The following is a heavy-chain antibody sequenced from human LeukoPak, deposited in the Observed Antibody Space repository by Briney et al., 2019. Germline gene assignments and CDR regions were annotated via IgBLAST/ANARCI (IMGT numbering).Heavy chain of an antibody. CDR3: AHRRDSSGYQYRYWFAP. CDR2: INWDDQK. D-gene: IGHD3-22*01. Sequence: SGPTLVKPTQTLTLTCTFSGFSLTTSGVGVGWIRQPPGKALEWLALINWDDQKVYSPSLQSRLSITKDTPKNQVVLTMTNVDPVDTATYYCAHRRDSSGYQYRYWFAPWGQGTLVTVSS. J-gene: IGHJ5*02. V-gene: IGHV2-5*02. CDR1: GFSLTTSGVG.